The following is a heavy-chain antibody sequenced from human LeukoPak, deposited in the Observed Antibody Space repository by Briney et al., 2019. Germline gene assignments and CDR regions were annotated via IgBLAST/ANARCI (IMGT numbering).Heavy chain of an antibody. V-gene: IGHV4-34*01. CDR2: INHSRST. D-gene: IGHD3-22*01. CDR3: ARRPVVVITTAHYDYYMDV. CDR1: GGSFSGYY. Sequence: PSETLSLTCAVYGGSFSGYYWSWIRQPPGEGLLGFGEINHSRSTTYYHSPHSRVTITVDTSKNQFSLKLSSLTAADTAVYYCARRPVVVITTAHYDYYMDVWGKGTTVTVSS. J-gene: IGHJ6*03.